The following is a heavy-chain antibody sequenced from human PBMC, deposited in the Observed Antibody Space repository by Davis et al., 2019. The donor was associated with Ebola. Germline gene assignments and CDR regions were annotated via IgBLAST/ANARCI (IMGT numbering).Heavy chain of an antibody. J-gene: IGHJ6*02. Sequence: GESLKISCAASGFTFSNAWMSWVRQAPGKGLEWVANIKQDGSEKYYVDSVKGRFSISRDNSKNTLYLQMNSLRAEDTAVYYCAGIAARAYYYGMDVWGQGTTVTVSS. D-gene: IGHD6-6*01. CDR1: GFTFSNAW. CDR2: IKQDGSEK. V-gene: IGHV3-7*03. CDR3: AGIAARAYYYGMDV.